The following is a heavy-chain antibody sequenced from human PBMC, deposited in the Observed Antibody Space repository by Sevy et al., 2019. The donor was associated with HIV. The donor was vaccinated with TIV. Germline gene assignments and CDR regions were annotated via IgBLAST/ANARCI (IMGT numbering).Heavy chain of an antibody. CDR1: GFTFSDYF. CDR2: ISGSGITT. D-gene: IGHD2-15*01. V-gene: IGHV3-11*01. Sequence: GGSLRLSCAASGFTFSDYFMTWIRQAPGKGLEWVSHISGSGITTYYADSVKGRFIVSRDNAKNSLYLQMNSLRAEDTAVFYCAAGVGAAPGDYWGQRTLVTVSS. CDR3: AAGVGAAPGDY. J-gene: IGHJ4*02.